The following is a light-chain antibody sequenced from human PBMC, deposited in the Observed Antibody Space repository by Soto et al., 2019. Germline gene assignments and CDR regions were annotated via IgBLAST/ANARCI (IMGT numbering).Light chain of an antibody. J-gene: IGLJ1*01. CDR1: SSNIGSNY. V-gene: IGLV2-14*01. Sequence: QSVLTQPPSASGTPGQRVTISCSGSSSNIGSNYVSWYQQHPGKAPKLMIYDVSNRPSGVSNRFSGSKSGNTASLTISGLQAEDEADYYCSSYTSSSTLDVFGTGTKVTVL. CDR3: SSYTSSSTLDV. CDR2: DVS.